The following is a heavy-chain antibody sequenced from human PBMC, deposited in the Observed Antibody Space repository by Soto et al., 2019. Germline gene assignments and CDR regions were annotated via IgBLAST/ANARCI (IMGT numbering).Heavy chain of an antibody. V-gene: IGHV1-69*13. D-gene: IGHD2-21*02. J-gene: IGHJ6*02. CDR3: ARGRVVVTNGYYYYYYGMDV. CDR2: IIPIFGTA. Sequence: ASVKVSCKASGGTFSSYAISWVRQAPGQGLEWMGGIIPIFGTANYAQKFQGRVTITADESTSTAYMELSSLRSEDTAVYYCARGRVVVTNGYYYYYYGMDVWGQGTTVT. CDR1: GGTFSSYA.